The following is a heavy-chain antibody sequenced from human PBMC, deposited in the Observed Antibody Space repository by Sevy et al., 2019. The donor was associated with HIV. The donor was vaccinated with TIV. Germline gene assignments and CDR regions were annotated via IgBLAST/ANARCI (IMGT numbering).Heavy chain of an antibody. CDR1: GFTVSGVH. CDR3: ARWYFKMDV. CDR2: IYDGGST. Sequence: GGSLRLSCSASGFTVSGVHMTWVRQASGKGLEWVSVIYDGGSTYYADSVKGRSIISRDNSKNTLYLQMNSLRVEDTAVYYCARWYFKMDVWGQGATVTVSS. J-gene: IGHJ6*02. D-gene: IGHD6-13*01. V-gene: IGHV3-53*01.